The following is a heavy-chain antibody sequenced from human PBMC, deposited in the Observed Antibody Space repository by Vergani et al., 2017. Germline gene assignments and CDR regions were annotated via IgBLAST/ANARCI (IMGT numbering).Heavy chain of an antibody. Sequence: EVQLVESGGGLVQPGRSLRLSCTASGFTFGDYAMSWVRQAPGKGLEWVGFIRSKAYGGTTEYAASVKGRFTISRDDSKSIAYLQMNSLKTEDTAVYYCTRDWAFDIWGQGTMVTVSS. CDR1: GFTFGDYA. CDR3: TRDWAFDI. V-gene: IGHV3-49*04. J-gene: IGHJ3*02. CDR2: IRSKAYGGTT.